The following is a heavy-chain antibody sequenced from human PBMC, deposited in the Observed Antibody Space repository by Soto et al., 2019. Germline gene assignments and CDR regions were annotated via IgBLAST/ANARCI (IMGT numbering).Heavy chain of an antibody. J-gene: IGHJ4*02. CDR2: ISSGGVTT. Sequence: GGSLRLSCAASGFTFNTYAMSWVRQAPGKGLEWVSAISSGGVTTYYADSVKGRLTISRDNSRNTLYLQMNSLGAEDTAIYYCAKDWTTVTTFPDYWGQGTLVTVSS. D-gene: IGHD4-4*01. V-gene: IGHV3-23*01. CDR3: AKDWTTVTTFPDY. CDR1: GFTFNTYA.